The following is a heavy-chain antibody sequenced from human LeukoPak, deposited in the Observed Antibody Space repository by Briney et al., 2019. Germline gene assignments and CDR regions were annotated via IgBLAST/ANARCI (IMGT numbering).Heavy chain of an antibody. CDR1: GGSISSYY. V-gene: IGHV4-4*07. D-gene: IGHD2-2*01. Sequence: SETLSLTCTVSGGSISSYYWSWIRQPAGKGLEWIGRIYTSGSTNYNPSLKSRVTMSVDTSKNQFPLKLSSVTAADTAVYYCARWYCSSTSCYADYWGQGTLVTVSS. CDR2: IYTSGST. CDR3: ARWYCSSTSCYADY. J-gene: IGHJ4*02.